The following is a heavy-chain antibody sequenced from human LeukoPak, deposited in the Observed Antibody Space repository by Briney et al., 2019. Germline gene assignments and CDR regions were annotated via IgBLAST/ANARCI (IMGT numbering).Heavy chain of an antibody. J-gene: IGHJ4*02. CDR2: ISSSSSYT. D-gene: IGHD3-10*01. CDR3: ARGLSGITMVRGSYYFDY. Sequence: GGSLRLSCAASGFTFSDYYMSWIRQAAAKGLEGVSFISSSSSYTNYADSVKGRFTISRDNAKNSLYLQMNSLRAEDTAVYYCARGLSGITMVRGSYYFDYWGQGTLVTVSS. CDR1: GFTFSDYY. V-gene: IGHV3-11*05.